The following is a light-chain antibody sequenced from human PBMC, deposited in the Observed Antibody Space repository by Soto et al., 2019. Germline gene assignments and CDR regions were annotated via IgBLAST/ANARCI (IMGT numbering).Light chain of an antibody. V-gene: IGKV3-20*01. J-gene: IGKJ1*01. CDR2: GAS. CDR1: QSVSSSY. CDR3: QQYSSSLRT. Sequence: EIVLTQSPGTLSLSPGERATLSCRASQSVSSSYLAWYQQKPGQAPRLLIYGASIRATGIPDRFSGSGSGTDFTLTISRLEHEEFAVYYCQQYSSSLRTFGQGIKVEIK.